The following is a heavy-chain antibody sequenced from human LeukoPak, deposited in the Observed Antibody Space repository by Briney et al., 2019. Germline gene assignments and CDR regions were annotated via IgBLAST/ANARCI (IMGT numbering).Heavy chain of an antibody. CDR1: GFTFTSSA. V-gene: IGHV1-58*02. CDR3: AAGLSHYDILTGQIVGDAFDI. Sequence: SVKVSCKASGFTFTSSAMQWVRQARGQRLEWIGWIVVGSGNTNYAQKFQERVTITRDMSTSTAYMELSSLRSEDTAVYYCAAGLSHYDILTGQIVGDAFDIWGQGTMVTVSS. D-gene: IGHD3-9*01. CDR2: IVVGSGNT. J-gene: IGHJ3*02.